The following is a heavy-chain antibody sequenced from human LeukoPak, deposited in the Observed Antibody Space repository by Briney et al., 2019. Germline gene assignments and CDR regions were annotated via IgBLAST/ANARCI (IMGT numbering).Heavy chain of an antibody. CDR2: IRSKVYGGTP. CDR3: SREGGSGWAYDY. V-gene: IGHV3-49*03. J-gene: IGHJ4*02. D-gene: IGHD6-19*01. Sequence: GGSLRLSCTGSGFTFGDYAMSWFRQAPERGLEYIGFIRSKVYGGTPEYAASVRGRFTISRDDSKSITYRQMNSLKSEDTAVYYCSREGGSGWAYDYWGQGTVVTVSS. CDR1: GFTFGDYA.